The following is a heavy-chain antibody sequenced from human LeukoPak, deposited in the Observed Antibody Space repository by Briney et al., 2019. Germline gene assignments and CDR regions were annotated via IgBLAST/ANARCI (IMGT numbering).Heavy chain of an antibody. D-gene: IGHD1-26*01. J-gene: IGHJ4*02. CDR2: IRYDGSNK. CDR3: AKSKARGWELPFFDY. Sequence: QTGGSLRLSCAASGFTFSSYGMHWVRQAPGKGLEWVAFIRYDGSNKYYADSVKGRFTISRDNSKNTLYLQMNSLRAEDTAVYYCAKSKARGWELPFFDYWGQGTLVTVSS. CDR1: GFTFSSYG. V-gene: IGHV3-30*02.